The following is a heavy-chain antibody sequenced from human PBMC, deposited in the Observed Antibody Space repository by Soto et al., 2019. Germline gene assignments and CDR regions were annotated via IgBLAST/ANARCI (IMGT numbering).Heavy chain of an antibody. J-gene: IGHJ4*02. V-gene: IGHV4-59*01. CDR2: IYSSGST. CDR1: GGSISNYY. D-gene: IGHD5-18*01. Sequence: SETLSLTCTASGGSISNYYWNWIRQSPGKGLEWIGYIYSSGSTHYNPSLQNRVTISIDTSKNQVSLKVNSVTAADTAVYYCASDHPHSYGVYYFDYWGQGTPVTVSS. CDR3: ASDHPHSYGVYYFDY.